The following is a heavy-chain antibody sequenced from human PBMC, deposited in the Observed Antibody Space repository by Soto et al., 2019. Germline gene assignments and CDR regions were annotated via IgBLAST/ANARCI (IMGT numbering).Heavy chain of an antibody. D-gene: IGHD2-2*01. CDR1: GYTFTSYG. J-gene: IGHJ6*03. Sequence: QVQLVQSGAEVKKPGASVKVSCKASGYTFTSYGISWVRQAPGQGLEWMGWISAYNGNTNYAQKLQGRVTMTTDTSTSTAYMELRSLRSDDTAVYYCARSPLGYCSSTGCSNYYYYYYYMDVWGKGTTVTVSS. CDR3: ARSPLGYCSSTGCSNYYYYYYYMDV. V-gene: IGHV1-18*01. CDR2: ISAYNGNT.